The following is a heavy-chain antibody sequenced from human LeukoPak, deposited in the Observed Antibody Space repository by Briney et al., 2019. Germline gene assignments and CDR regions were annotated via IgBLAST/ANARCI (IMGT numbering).Heavy chain of an antibody. V-gene: IGHV3-23*01. D-gene: IGHD3-16*01. CDR2: ISGSGGST. J-gene: IGHJ4*02. Sequence: GSLRLSCAASGFTFSSYAMSWVRQAPGKGLEWVSAISGSGGSTYYADSVKGRFTISRDNSKNTLYLQMNSLRAEDTAVYYCAKDLFPIMVTAPFDYWGQGTLVTVSS. CDR3: AKDLFPIMVTAPFDY. CDR1: GFTFSSYA.